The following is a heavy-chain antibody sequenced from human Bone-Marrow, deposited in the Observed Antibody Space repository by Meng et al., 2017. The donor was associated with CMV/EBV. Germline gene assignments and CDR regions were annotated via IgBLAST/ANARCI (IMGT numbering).Heavy chain of an antibody. V-gene: IGHV1-2*02. Sequence: ASVKVSCKASGYTFTGYYMHWVRQAPGQAPEWMGWINPNGGGTNYARKFQDRVAMTRDTSISTAYMELRRLRNDDTAVYYCAREVGVIVSYASDIWGQGTMVTVSS. J-gene: IGHJ3*02. CDR2: INPNGGGT. CDR3: AREVGVIVSYASDI. D-gene: IGHD3-16*02. CDR1: GYTFTGYY.